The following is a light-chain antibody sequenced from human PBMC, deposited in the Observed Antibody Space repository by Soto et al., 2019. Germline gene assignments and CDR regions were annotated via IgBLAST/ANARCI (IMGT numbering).Light chain of an antibody. J-gene: IGKJ1*01. V-gene: IGKV1-39*01. Sequence: DIQMTQAPSSLSASVGDRVSVTCRASQSISTFLNWYQQRPGEAPKLLIYAASSLQSGVPSRFSGSGSGADFSLTIGSLQPEDFATYYYQQTYTTPRTFGQVTKVDVK. CDR2: AAS. CDR3: QQTYTTPRT. CDR1: QSISTF.